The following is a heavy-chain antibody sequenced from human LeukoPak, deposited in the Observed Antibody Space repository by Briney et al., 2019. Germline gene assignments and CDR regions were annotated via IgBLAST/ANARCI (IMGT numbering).Heavy chain of an antibody. J-gene: IGHJ6*03. CDR3: ARVSGYSYGLRGYYYYYMDV. CDR2: IYYSGST. Sequence: SGTLSLTCTVSGGSISSYYWSWIRQPPGKELEWIGYIYYSGSTNYNPSLKSRVTISVDTSKNQFSLKLSSVTAADTAVYYCARVSGYSYGLRGYYYYYMDVWGKGTTVTVSS. D-gene: IGHD5-18*01. CDR1: GGSISSYY. V-gene: IGHV4-59*01.